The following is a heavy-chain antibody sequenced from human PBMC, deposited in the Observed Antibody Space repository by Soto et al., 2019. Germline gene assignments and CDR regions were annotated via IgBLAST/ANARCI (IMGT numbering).Heavy chain of an antibody. J-gene: IGHJ4*02. Sequence: QVQLQESGPGLVKPSQTLSLTCTVSGGSISSGGYYWSWIRQPPGKGLEWIGDIYYSGSTYYNPSLKSRVTISLDTSKNHFSLKLSSATAADSAVYYCARGANHCDYPLGPFVYYFDYWGQGTLITVSS. CDR3: ARGANHCDYPLGPFVYYFDY. V-gene: IGHV4-31*03. CDR1: GGSISSGGYY. D-gene: IGHD4-17*01. CDR2: IYYSGST.